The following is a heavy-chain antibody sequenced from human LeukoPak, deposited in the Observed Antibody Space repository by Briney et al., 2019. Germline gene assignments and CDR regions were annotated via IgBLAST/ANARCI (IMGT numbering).Heavy chain of an antibody. CDR3: ASNLYSSGYNFDQ. Sequence: GESLKISCKGFGYTFTTSWIGWVRQMPGEGLEWMGIIYPGDSDTRYSPSFQGQVTISVDKSISSAYLQWSSLKASDSAMYYCASNLYSSGYNFDQWGQGTLVTVSS. J-gene: IGHJ4*02. CDR1: GYTFTTSW. CDR2: IYPGDSDT. V-gene: IGHV5-51*01. D-gene: IGHD3-22*01.